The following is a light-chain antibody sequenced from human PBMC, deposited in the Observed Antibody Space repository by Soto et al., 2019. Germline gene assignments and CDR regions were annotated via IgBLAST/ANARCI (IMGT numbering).Light chain of an antibody. CDR3: SSYTSSSTLV. CDR1: SSDVGGYNY. V-gene: IGLV2-14*01. Sequence: QSALTQPDSVSGSPGQSITISCTGTSSDVGGYNYVSWYQQHPGKAPKLMIYDVSNRPSGVSNRFSGSKSGNTASLTISGLQAEDEADYYCSSYTSSSTLVFGTGTKVTVL. CDR2: DVS. J-gene: IGLJ1*01.